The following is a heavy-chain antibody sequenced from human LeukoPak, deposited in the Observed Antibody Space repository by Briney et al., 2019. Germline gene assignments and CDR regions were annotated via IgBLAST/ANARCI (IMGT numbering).Heavy chain of an antibody. V-gene: IGHV1-46*01. J-gene: IGHJ5*02. CDR2: INPSGGST. D-gene: IGHD5-18*01. Sequence: ASVKVSCKASGYTFTSYYMHWVRQAPGQGLEWMGIINPSGGSTSYAQKFQGRVTMTRDMSTSTVYLKLSSVTAADTAVYYCARSYGYDSWFDPWGQGTLVTVSS. CDR1: GYTFTSYY. CDR3: ARSYGYDSWFDP.